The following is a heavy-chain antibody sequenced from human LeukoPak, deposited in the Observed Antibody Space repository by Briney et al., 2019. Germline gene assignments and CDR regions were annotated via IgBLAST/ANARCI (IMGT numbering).Heavy chain of an antibody. CDR1: GGSISSYY. D-gene: IGHD6-13*01. V-gene: IGHV4-4*07. CDR3: ARGKIAAAGPTTYFDY. J-gene: IGHJ4*02. Sequence: PSETLSLTCTVSGGSISSYYWSWIRQPAGKGLEWIGRIYTSGSTNYNPSLKSRVTMSVDTSKNQFSLKLSSVTAADTAVCYCARGKIAAAGPTTYFDYWGQGTLVTVSS. CDR2: IYTSGST.